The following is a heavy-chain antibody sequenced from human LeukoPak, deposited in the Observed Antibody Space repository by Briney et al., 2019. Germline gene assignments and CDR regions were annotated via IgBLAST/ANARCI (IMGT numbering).Heavy chain of an antibody. CDR2: INAGNGNT. D-gene: IGHD5-12*01. CDR3: AREDNSGLDY. J-gene: IGHJ4*02. V-gene: IGHV1-3*01. CDR1: GGTFSSYA. Sequence: ASVKVSCKASGGTFSSYAISWVRQAPGQRLEWMGWINAGNGNTKYSQKFQGRVTITRDTSASTAYMELSSLRSEDTAVYYCAREDNSGLDYWGQGTLVTVSS.